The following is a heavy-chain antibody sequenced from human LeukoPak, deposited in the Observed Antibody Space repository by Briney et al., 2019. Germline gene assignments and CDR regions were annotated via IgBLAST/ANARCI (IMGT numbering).Heavy chain of an antibody. J-gene: IGHJ4*02. Sequence: PGGSLRLSCAASGFTFSSYSMNWVRQAPGKGLEWVSSISSSSSYIYYADSVKGRFTISRDNAKNSLYLQMNSLRAEDTAVYYCARDRRRGPNLIDYWGQGTLVTVSS. CDR1: GFTFSSYS. V-gene: IGHV3-21*01. CDR2: ISSSSSYI. CDR3: ARDRRRGPNLIDY.